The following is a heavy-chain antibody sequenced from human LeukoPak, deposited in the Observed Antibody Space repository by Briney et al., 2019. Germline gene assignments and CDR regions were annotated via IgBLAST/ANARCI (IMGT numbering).Heavy chain of an antibody. CDR2: INHSGST. CDR3: ASQVDTAMGDFDY. Sequence: SETLSLTCAVYGGSFSGYYWSWIRQPPGKGLEWIGEINHSGSTNYNPSLKSRVTISVDTSKNQFSLKLSSVTAADTAVYYCASQVDTAMGDFDYWGQGTLVTVSS. V-gene: IGHV4-34*01. J-gene: IGHJ4*02. CDR1: GGSFSGYY. D-gene: IGHD5-18*01.